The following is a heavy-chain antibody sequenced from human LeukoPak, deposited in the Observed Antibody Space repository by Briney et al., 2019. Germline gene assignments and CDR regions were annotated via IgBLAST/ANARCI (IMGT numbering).Heavy chain of an antibody. Sequence: PGGSLRLSCAASGFSFNNYEMDWVRQAPGKGLVWVSRINSDGSSTTYADSVEGRFTISRDNAKNTLYLQMNSLRAEDTGVYYCARIASHSSSWYDGGYWGQGTLVTVSS. CDR1: GFSFNNYE. D-gene: IGHD6-13*01. V-gene: IGHV3-74*01. CDR3: ARIASHSSSWYDGGY. J-gene: IGHJ4*02. CDR2: INSDGSST.